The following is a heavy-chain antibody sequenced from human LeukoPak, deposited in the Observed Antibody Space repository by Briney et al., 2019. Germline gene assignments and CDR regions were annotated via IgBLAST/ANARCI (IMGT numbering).Heavy chain of an antibody. CDR2: ISYDGRDK. V-gene: IGHV3-30*03. CDR3: VRDLYSRSPYFGV. CDR1: GFNFASYA. Sequence: PGRSLRLSCAASGFNFASYAMYWVRQAPGRGREWVAYISYDGRDKYYVDSVKGRFFISKDSSMSTLYLDMNSLRPEDTALYYCVRDLYSRSPYFGVWGQGALVTVAS. D-gene: IGHD3-9*01. J-gene: IGHJ1*01.